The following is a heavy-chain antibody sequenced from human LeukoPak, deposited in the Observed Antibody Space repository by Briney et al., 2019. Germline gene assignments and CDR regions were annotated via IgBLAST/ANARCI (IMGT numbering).Heavy chain of an antibody. D-gene: IGHD3-3*01. CDR3: ARDGPYYDFWSGYTPNSYFDY. CDR1: GGTFSSYA. CDR2: IIPIFGTA. Sequence: GASVKVSCKASGGTFSSYAISWVRQAPGQGLEWMGGIIPIFGTANYAQKFQGRVTITADESTSTAYMELSSLRSEDTAVYYCARDGPYYDFWSGYTPNSYFDYWGQGTLVTVSS. V-gene: IGHV1-69*13. J-gene: IGHJ4*02.